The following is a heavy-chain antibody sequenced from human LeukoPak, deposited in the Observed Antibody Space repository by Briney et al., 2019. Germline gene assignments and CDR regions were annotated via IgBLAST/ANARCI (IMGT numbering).Heavy chain of an antibody. Sequence: GGALRLSCAASGFTFSTYAMSWVRQAPGKGLEWVSSISGSGGARTSYADSVKGRFTISRDNSKNTSYLQMNSLRAEDTAIYYCATADSTLAFFDYWGQGTLVTVS. CDR2: ISGSGGART. D-gene: IGHD3-3*02. J-gene: IGHJ4*02. CDR1: GFTFSTYA. CDR3: ATADSTLAFFDY. V-gene: IGHV3-23*01.